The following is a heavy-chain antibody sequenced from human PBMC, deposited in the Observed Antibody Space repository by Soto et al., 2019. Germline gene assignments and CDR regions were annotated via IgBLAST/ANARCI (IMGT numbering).Heavy chain of an antibody. CDR3: ARSRISIFGILIIGSSFDP. CDR2: IYYSGSS. Sequence: SETLSLTCTVSGGSISSGDYYWSWIRQPPGKGLEWIGYIYYSGSSYYNPSLKSRVSISIDTSKNQFSLKLSSVTAADTAVYYCARSRISIFGILIIGSSFDPWGQGSLVTVSS. V-gene: IGHV4-30-4*01. J-gene: IGHJ5*02. D-gene: IGHD3-3*01. CDR1: GGSISSGDYY.